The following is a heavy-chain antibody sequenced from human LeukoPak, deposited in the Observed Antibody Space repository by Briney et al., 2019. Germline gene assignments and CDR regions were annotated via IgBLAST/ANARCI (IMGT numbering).Heavy chain of an antibody. CDR2: IHHSGRT. Sequence: LVKPSGTLSLTCAVSGGSISSNNWWNWVRQPPGKGLEWIGQIHHSGRTNYNPPLKSRVTISVYKSKNQFSLKLSSVTAADTAVYYCARLRVFGADYYYYYMDVWGKGTTVTVSS. D-gene: IGHD3-10*01. CDR3: ARLRVFGADYYYYYMDV. CDR1: GGSISSNNW. J-gene: IGHJ6*03. V-gene: IGHV4-4*02.